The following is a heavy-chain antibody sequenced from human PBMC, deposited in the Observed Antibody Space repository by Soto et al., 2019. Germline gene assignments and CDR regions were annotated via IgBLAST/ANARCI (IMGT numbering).Heavy chain of an antibody. D-gene: IGHD3-3*01. CDR1: GGTFSSYA. Sequence: QVQLVQSGAEVKKPGSSVKVSCKASGGTFSSYAISWVRQAPGQGLEWMGGIISIFGTANYAQKFQGRVTITADESTSTAYMELSRLRSEDTAVYYCARAGSDFWSGTRPYDAFDIWGQGTMVTVSS. CDR2: IISIFGTA. V-gene: IGHV1-69*01. J-gene: IGHJ3*02. CDR3: ARAGSDFWSGTRPYDAFDI.